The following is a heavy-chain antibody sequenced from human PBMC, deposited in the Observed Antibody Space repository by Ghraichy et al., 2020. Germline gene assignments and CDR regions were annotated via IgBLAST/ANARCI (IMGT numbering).Heavy chain of an antibody. CDR3: ARDEIIPPTGFEDALDL. V-gene: IGHV3-23*01. Sequence: GGSLRLSCEASGFSFSSHGMSWVRQAPGQGLEWVSAISRRGDDTYSADSVRGRFTVSSDNSKKTLFLLMNSLRADDTAVYFCARDEIIPPTGFEDALDLWVQGTVVTVSS. D-gene: IGHD1-14*01. CDR1: GFSFSSHG. CDR2: ISRRGDDT. J-gene: IGHJ3*01.